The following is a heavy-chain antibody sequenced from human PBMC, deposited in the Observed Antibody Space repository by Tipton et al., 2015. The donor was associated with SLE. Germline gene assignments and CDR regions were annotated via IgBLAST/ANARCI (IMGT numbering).Heavy chain of an antibody. CDR3: ARLTRSYYLDY. D-gene: IGHD3-10*01. Sequence: TLSLTCTVSGGSISSYYWGWIRQPPGKGLEWIGSIYYSGSTYYNPSLKSRVTISVDTSKNQFSLKLSSVTAADTAVYYCARLTRSYYLDYWGQGTLVTVSS. V-gene: IGHV4-39*01. CDR1: GGSISSYY. J-gene: IGHJ4*02. CDR2: IYYSGST.